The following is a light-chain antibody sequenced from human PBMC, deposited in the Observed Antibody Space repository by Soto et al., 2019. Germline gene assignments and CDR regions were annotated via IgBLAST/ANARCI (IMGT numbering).Light chain of an antibody. CDR1: QNVNNW. CDR3: QQYNTYWT. CDR2: DAS. V-gene: IGKV1-5*01. J-gene: IGKJ1*01. Sequence: MNQFPSALSATVGDRVTITCRASQNVNNWLAWYQHKPGKAPQLLIYDASVLETGVPSRFSGSGSGTEFTLAISGLQSDDFATYYCQQYNTYWTFGPGTMVDI.